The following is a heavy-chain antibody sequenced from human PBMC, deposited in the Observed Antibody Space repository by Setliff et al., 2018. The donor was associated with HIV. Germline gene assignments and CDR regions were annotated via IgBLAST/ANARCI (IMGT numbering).Heavy chain of an antibody. V-gene: IGHV3-21*01. CDR2: IYGRGGYI. D-gene: IGHD3-3*01. CDR1: AFTFTDYT. J-gene: IGHJ4*02. CDR3: AGSWSGLWAIDI. Sequence: GGSLRLSCEASAFTFTDYTMNWVRQAPGKGLEWVSSIYGRGGYIHYADTVKGSVTISRDNAQNSVTIQMNSLRPDDTALYYCAGSWSGLWAIDIWGQGTLVTVSS.